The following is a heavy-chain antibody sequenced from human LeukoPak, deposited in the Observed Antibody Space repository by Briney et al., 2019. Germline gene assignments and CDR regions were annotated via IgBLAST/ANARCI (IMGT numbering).Heavy chain of an antibody. CDR1: GFTLRSYG. Sequence: GGSLRLSCAASGFTLRSYGMHWVRQAPGKGLEWVSFIRDDGSNKYYVDSVKGRFTVSRDDSKDTLYLQLNSLRPEDTAVYYCAKDLHQVFGIWGQGTMVTVSS. J-gene: IGHJ3*02. D-gene: IGHD2-2*01. CDR2: IRDDGSNK. V-gene: IGHV3-30*02. CDR3: AKDLHQVFGI.